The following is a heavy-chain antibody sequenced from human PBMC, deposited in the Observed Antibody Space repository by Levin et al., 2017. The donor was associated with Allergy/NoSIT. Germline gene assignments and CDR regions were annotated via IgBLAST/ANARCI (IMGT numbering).Heavy chain of an antibody. Sequence: SVKVSCKASGGTFSSYAISWVRQAPGQGLEWMGGIIPIFGTANYAQKFQGRVTITADESTSTAYMELSSLRSEDTAVYYCARETPYSSSSDYWGQGTLVTVSS. D-gene: IGHD6-6*01. CDR3: ARETPYSSSSDY. V-gene: IGHV1-69*13. J-gene: IGHJ4*02. CDR2: IIPIFGTA. CDR1: GGTFSSYA.